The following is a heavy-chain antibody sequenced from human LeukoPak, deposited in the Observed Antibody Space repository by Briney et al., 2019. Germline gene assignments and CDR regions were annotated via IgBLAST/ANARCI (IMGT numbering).Heavy chain of an antibody. D-gene: IGHD3-22*01. CDR2: ISSSSSTI. J-gene: IGHJ4*02. CDR1: GFTFSSYR. Sequence: GGSLRLSCAASGFTFSSYRMNWVRQAPGKGLEWVSYISSSSSTIYYADSVKGRFTISRDNAKNSLYLQMNSLRAEDTAVYYCARMPRGYYDSSGYYPAYYFDYWGQGTLVTVSS. V-gene: IGHV3-48*04. CDR3: ARMPRGYYDSSGYYPAYYFDY.